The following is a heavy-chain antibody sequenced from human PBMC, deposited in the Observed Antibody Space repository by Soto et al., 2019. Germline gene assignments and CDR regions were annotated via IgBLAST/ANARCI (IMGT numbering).Heavy chain of an antibody. Sequence: SCKASGYTFTSYGMHWVRQAPGKGLEWVAVISHDESDKHYADSVDGRFTISRDNAKNTLHLQMNSLRAEDTAMYYCEKEVYVRSYFSLDVWGQGTTVTVSS. J-gene: IGHJ6*02. D-gene: IGHD2-8*01. CDR2: ISHDESDK. CDR1: GYTFTSYG. CDR3: EKEVYVRSYFSLDV. V-gene: IGHV3-30*18.